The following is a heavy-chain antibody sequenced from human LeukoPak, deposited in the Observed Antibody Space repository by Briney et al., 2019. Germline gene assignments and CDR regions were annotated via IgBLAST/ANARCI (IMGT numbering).Heavy chain of an antibody. D-gene: IGHD3-3*01. V-gene: IGHV4-59*08. CDR1: GGSISSYY. CDR3: ASGVLRFLEWTNYYYMDV. CDR2: IYYSGNT. J-gene: IGHJ6*03. Sequence: SETLSLTCTVSGGSISSYYWSWIRQPPGKGLEWIGYIYYSGNTNYNPSLKSRVTISVDTSKNQFSLKLSSVTAADTAVYYCASGVLRFLEWTNYYYMDVWGKGTTVTVSS.